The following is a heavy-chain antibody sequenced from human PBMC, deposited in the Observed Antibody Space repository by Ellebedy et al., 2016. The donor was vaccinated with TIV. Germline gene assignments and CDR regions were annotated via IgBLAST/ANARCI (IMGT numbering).Heavy chain of an antibody. Sequence: GGSLRLXXAVSGVTVSSNYMSWVRQAPGKGLEWVSIIYSGGSTNYADSVKGRFTISRDNFKNTLYLQMNSLRGEDTAVYYCAGAVFYWGQGTLVTVSS. D-gene: IGHD2-8*01. CDR2: IYSGGST. CDR3: AGAVFY. V-gene: IGHV3-53*01. CDR1: GVTVSSNY. J-gene: IGHJ4*02.